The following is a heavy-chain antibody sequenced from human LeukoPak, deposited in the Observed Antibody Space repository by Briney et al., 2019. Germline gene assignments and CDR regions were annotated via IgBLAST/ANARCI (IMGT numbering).Heavy chain of an antibody. Sequence: GGSLRLSCAASGFAFSSYAMYWVRQAPGKGLEWVACISGRGVNTYYADSVKGRFTICRDNSKHKLYLQMNSLRAEDTAVYYCAKWHYDFWSDYYTGVDYWGQGTLVTVSS. D-gene: IGHD3-3*01. CDR2: ISGRGVNT. J-gene: IGHJ4*02. CDR1: GFAFSSYA. CDR3: AKWHYDFWSDYYTGVDY. V-gene: IGHV3-23*01.